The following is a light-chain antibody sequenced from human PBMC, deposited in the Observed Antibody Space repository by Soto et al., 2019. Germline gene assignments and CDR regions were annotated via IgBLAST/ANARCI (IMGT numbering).Light chain of an antibody. CDR1: QGINNW. CDR3: EQYNCFPLA. Sequence: DIQMTQSPSSVSAAVGDRVTITCRASQGINNWLAWYQQKPGKAPQLLISAASTLRSGVPSRFSGSRSGRDFILTISHLQAADFEAEFYEQYNCFPLAFGGGTRVEI. J-gene: IGKJ4*01. CDR2: AAS. V-gene: IGKV1-12*01.